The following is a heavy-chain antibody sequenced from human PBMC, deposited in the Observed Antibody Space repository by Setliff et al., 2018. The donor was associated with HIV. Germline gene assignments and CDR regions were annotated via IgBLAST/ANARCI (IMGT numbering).Heavy chain of an antibody. V-gene: IGHV4-39*01. D-gene: IGHD1-26*01. Sequence: SETLSLTCAVFGGSFSGYYWSWIRQPPGKGLEWIGSIYYSGSTYYNPSLKSRLTISVDTSRNQFSLKLGSLTAADTAVYYCARHYNVNYYVRKDFDYWGQGILVTVSS. CDR1: GGSFSGYY. J-gene: IGHJ4*02. CDR2: IYYSGST. CDR3: ARHYNVNYYVRKDFDY.